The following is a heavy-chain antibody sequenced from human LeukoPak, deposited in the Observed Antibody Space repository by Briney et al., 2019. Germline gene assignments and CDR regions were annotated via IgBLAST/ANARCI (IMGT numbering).Heavy chain of an antibody. V-gene: IGHV3-73*01. D-gene: IGHD1-26*01. CDR1: GFTFSGST. CDR3: TSPDTTY. Sequence: PGGSLRLSCAASGFTFSGSTMHWVRQASGKGLEWVGHIRSKANSYATAYAASVKGRFTISRDNSKNTAYLQMNSLKTEDTAVYSCTSPDTTYWGQGNLVTVSS. J-gene: IGHJ4*02. CDR2: IRSKANSYAT.